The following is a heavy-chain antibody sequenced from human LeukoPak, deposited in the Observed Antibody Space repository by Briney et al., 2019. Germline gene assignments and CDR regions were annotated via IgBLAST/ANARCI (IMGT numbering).Heavy chain of an antibody. CDR2: IKQDGSEK. J-gene: IGHJ4*02. D-gene: IGHD3-10*01. Sequence: GGSLRLSCAASGFTFNTYSMNWVRQAPGKGLEWVANIKQDGSEKYYVDSVKGRFTISRDNAKNSLYLQMNSLRAEDTAVYYCARDLLSGLLWFGEFDYWGQGTLVTVSS. V-gene: IGHV3-7*01. CDR1: GFTFNTYS. CDR3: ARDLLSGLLWFGEFDY.